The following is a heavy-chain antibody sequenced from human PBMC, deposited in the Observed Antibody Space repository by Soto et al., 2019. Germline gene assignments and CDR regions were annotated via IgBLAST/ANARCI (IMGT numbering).Heavy chain of an antibody. D-gene: IGHD1-26*01. V-gene: IGHV3-15*01. Sequence: FLRLSCAASGFTFSNAWMSWVRQAPGKGLEWVGRIKSKTDGGTTDYAAPVKGRFTISRDDSKNTLYLQMNSLKTEDTAVYYCTTDPATDLVGAQQPWGQGTLVTVSS. CDR3: TTDPATDLVGAQQP. CDR1: GFTFSNAW. J-gene: IGHJ4*02. CDR2: IKSKTDGGTT.